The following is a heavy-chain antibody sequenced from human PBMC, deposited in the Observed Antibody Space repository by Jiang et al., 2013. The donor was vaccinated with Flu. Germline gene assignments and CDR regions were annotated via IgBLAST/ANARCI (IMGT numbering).Heavy chain of an antibody. CDR1: GFIFSSYS. V-gene: IGHV3-21*01. CDR3: ARAREGYDSSGDYRHTDWFDP. J-gene: IGHJ5*02. CDR2: ISSSSSYI. D-gene: IGHD3-22*01. Sequence: VQLLESGGGLVKPGGSLRLSCAASGFIFSSYSMNWVRQAPGKGLEWVSSISSSSSYIYHADSVKGRFTISRDNAKNSLYLQMNSLRAEDTAVYYCARAREGYDSSGDYRHTDWFDPWGQGTLVTVSS.